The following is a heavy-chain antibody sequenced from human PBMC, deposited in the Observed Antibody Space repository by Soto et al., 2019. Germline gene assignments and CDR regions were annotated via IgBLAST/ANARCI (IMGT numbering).Heavy chain of an antibody. CDR3: ARDKITGLFDY. J-gene: IGHJ4*02. Sequence: QVQLQQWGAGLLKPSETLSLTCAVYGGSFSGYYWTWIRQPPGTGREWIGEINHSRSTNYNPSLKSRVPISVDTSKNQFSLKLTSVTAADTAVYYCARDKITGLFDYWGQGTLVTVSS. CDR1: GGSFSGYY. V-gene: IGHV4-34*01. D-gene: IGHD2-8*02. CDR2: INHSRST.